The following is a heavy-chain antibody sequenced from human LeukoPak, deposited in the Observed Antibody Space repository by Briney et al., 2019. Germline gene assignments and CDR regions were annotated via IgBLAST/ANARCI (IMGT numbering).Heavy chain of an antibody. D-gene: IGHD6-13*01. CDR3: ARDGPAADLYYFDY. V-gene: IGHV3-7*01. CDR2: IKQDGTER. J-gene: IGHJ4*02. CDR1: GFTFTTYW. Sequence: PGGSLRLSCAASGFTFTTYWMSWVRQAPGKGLEWVANIKQDGTERYYVDSVKGRFTISRDNAKNSLYLQMNSLRVEDTAVYYCARDGPAADLYYFDYWGQGTLVTVSS.